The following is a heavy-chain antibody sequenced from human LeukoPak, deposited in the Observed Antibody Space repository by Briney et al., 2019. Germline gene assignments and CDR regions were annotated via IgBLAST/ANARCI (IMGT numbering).Heavy chain of an antibody. CDR3: ARAGYGDFWSGYYSAKSGNNWFDP. V-gene: IGHV4-34*01. CDR2: INHSGST. J-gene: IGHJ5*02. CDR1: GEPYSGYY. Sequence: SHTQSLTCAVYGEPYSGYYWSWIRQPPGKGLEWIGEINHSGSTNYNPSLKSRVTISVDTSKNQFSLKLSSVTAADTAVYYCARAGYGDFWSGYYSAKSGNNWFDPWGQGTLVTVSS. D-gene: IGHD3-3*01.